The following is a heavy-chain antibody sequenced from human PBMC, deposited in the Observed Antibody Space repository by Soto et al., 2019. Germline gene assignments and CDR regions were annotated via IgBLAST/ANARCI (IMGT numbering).Heavy chain of an antibody. CDR3: ARDRGYYGSGSYYPQDYYYYGMDV. J-gene: IGHJ6*02. CDR2: IIPIFGTA. D-gene: IGHD3-10*01. Sequence: SLKVSCKASGGTFSSYAISWVRQAPGQGIEWMGGIIPIFGTANYAQKFQGRVTITADESTSTANMELSSLRSEDTAVYYCARDRGYYGSGSYYPQDYYYYGMDVWGQGTTVTVSS. V-gene: IGHV1-69*13. CDR1: GGTFSSYA.